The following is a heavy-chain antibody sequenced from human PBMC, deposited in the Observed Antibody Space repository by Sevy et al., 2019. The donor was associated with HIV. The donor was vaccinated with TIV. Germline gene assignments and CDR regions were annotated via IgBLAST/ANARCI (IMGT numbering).Heavy chain of an antibody. J-gene: IGHJ6*02. CDR3: AKDSYSSSWYHSYYYYGMDV. CDR2: ISCDGGST. CDR1: GFTFDDYT. V-gene: IGHV3-43*01. Sequence: GGSLRLSCAASGFTFDDYTMHWVRQAPGKGLEWVSLISCDGGSTYYADSVKGRFTISRDNSKNSLYLQMNSLRTEDTALYYCAKDSYSSSWYHSYYYYGMDVWGQRTTVTVSS. D-gene: IGHD6-13*01.